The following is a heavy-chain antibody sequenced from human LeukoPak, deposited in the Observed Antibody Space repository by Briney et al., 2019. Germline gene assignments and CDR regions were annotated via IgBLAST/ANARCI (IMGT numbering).Heavy chain of an antibody. CDR2: INWNGGST. CDR1: GFTFDDHG. J-gene: IGHJ5*02. CDR3: AKSRRSKIVVVIFWFDP. D-gene: IGHD3-22*01. V-gene: IGHV3-20*04. Sequence: GGALRLSCAASGFTFDDHGMTWVRQVPGKGLEWVSGINWNGGSTDYADSVKGRFTVSRDNSKNTLYLQMNSLRAEDTAVYYCAKSRRSKIVVVIFWFDPWGQGTLVTVSS.